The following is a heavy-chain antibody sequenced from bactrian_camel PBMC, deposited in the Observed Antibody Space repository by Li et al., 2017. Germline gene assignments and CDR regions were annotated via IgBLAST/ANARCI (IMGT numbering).Heavy chain of an antibody. D-gene: IGHD3*01. J-gene: IGHJ4*01. V-gene: IGHV3S53*01. Sequence: HVQLVESGGGSVQAGGSLRLSCTASGAIPTKYTYCMAWFRQAPGKEREGIAAVDSDGLTRYAESVKGRFTISKDSAKNTLYLQMNNLQPEDTAMYYCAADPCIRLPNGVLPRTGWYSYWGQGTQVTVS. CDR1: GAIPTKYTYC. CDR2: VDSDGLT. CDR3: AADPCIRLPNGVLPRTGWYSY.